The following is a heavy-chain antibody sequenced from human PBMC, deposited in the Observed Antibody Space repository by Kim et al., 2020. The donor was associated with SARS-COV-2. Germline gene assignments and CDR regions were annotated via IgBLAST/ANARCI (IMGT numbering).Heavy chain of an antibody. D-gene: IGHD6-13*01. V-gene: IGHV1-3*01. J-gene: IGHJ3*02. Sequence: KDSQKFQGRVTSTRDTSASTAYMELSSLRSEDTAVYYCAVAAADPNAFDIWGQGTMVTVSS. CDR3: AVAAADPNAFDI.